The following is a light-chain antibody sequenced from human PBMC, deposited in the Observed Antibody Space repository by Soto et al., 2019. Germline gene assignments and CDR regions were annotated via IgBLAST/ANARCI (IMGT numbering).Light chain of an antibody. CDR1: HGVSGW. V-gene: IGKV1-12*01. CDR2: PVS. Sequence: IQMTQSPSSVSASVGDTVTLSCQTSHGVSGWLAWYQQKPGKAPTLLIYPVSNLQSGVPSRFSGSGSGTDFSLTITNLQPEDFATYFCQQGKNFPFTFGPGTKVEVK. J-gene: IGKJ3*01. CDR3: QQGKNFPFT.